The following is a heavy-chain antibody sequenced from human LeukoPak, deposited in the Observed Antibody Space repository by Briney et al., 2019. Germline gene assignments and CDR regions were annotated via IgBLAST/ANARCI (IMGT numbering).Heavy chain of an antibody. CDR3: ARRGPANRYYDILTGYPTAYNWFDP. Sequence: PSETLSLTCAVYGGSLSGYYWSWIRQPPGKGLEWIGEINHSGSTNYNPSLKSRVTISVDTSKNQFSLKLSSVTAADTAVYYCARRGPANRYYDILTGYPTAYNWFDPWGQGTLVTVSS. V-gene: IGHV4-34*01. D-gene: IGHD3-9*01. J-gene: IGHJ5*02. CDR2: INHSGST. CDR1: GGSLSGYY.